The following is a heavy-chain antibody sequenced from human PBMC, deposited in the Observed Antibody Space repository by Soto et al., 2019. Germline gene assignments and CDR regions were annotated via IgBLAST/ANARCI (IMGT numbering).Heavy chain of an antibody. CDR1: GYSFTSYW. CDR3: ARQAQNEVYGMDV. D-gene: IGHD1-1*01. J-gene: IGHJ6*02. V-gene: IGHV5-51*01. Sequence: PGESLKISCKGSGYSFTSYWIGWVRQMPGKGLEWMGIIYPGDSDTRYSPSFQGQVTISADKSISTAYLQWSSLKASDTAMYYCARQAQNEVYGMDVWGQGTTVTVSS. CDR2: IYPGDSDT.